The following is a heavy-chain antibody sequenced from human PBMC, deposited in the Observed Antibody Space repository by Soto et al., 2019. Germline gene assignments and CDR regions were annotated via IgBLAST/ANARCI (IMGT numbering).Heavy chain of an antibody. D-gene: IGHD6-13*01. CDR1: GGSFSGYY. J-gene: IGHJ6*02. V-gene: IGHV4-34*01. CDR2: INHSGST. Sequence: SETLSLTCAVYGGSFSGYYWSWIRQPPGKGLEWIGEINHSGSTNYNPSLKSRVTISVDTSKNQFSLKLSSVTAADTAVYYCARGRGLIAAHSVSYYYYGMDVWGQGTTVTVSS. CDR3: ARGRGLIAAHSVSYYYYGMDV.